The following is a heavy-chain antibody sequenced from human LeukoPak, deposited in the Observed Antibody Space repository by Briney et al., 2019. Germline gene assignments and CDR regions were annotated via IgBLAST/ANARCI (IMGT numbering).Heavy chain of an antibody. CDR1: GFTFSDYY. CDR2: IYSGGST. V-gene: IGHV3-66*01. J-gene: IGHJ6*02. CDR3: ARVSDYYYYGMDV. Sequence: PGGSLRLSCAASGFTFSDYYMSWIRQAPGKGLEWVSVIYSGGSTYYADSVKGRFTISRDNSKNTPYLQMNSLRAEDTAVYYCARVSDYYYYGMDVWGQGTTVTVSS.